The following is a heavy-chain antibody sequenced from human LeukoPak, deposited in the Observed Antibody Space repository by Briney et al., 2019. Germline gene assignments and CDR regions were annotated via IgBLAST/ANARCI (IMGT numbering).Heavy chain of an antibody. V-gene: IGHV1-46*01. CDR1: GYTFTSYY. CDR3: ARQTAVAGTTLDY. D-gene: IGHD6-19*01. J-gene: IGHJ4*02. Sequence: ASVKVSCKASGYTFTSYYMHWVRQAPGQGLEWMGIINPSGGSTSYAQKLQGRVTMTTDTSTSTAYMELRSLRSDDTAVYYCARQTAVAGTTLDYWGQGTLVTVSS. CDR2: INPSGGST.